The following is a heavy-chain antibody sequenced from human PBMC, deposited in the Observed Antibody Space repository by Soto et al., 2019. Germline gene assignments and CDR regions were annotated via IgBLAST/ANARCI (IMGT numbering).Heavy chain of an antibody. CDR2: IIPIFGTA. J-gene: IGHJ5*02. CDR1: GGTFSSYA. Sequence: QVQLVQSGAEVKKPGSSVKVSCKASGGTFSSYAISWVRQAPGQGLEWMGGIIPIFGTANYAQKFQGRVTITADKSTSTAYMELSSLRSEDTAVYYCARVMDDILTGYYLFRYNWFDPRGQGTLVTVSS. CDR3: ARVMDDILTGYYLFRYNWFDP. D-gene: IGHD3-9*01. V-gene: IGHV1-69*06.